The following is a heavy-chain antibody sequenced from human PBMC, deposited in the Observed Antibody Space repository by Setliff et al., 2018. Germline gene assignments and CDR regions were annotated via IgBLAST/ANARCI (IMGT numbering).Heavy chain of an antibody. V-gene: IGHV1-18*01. CDR3: ASSGDYYDRSGYPYAMDV. CDR2: ISVYNGNT. CDR1: GYTFTRNG. D-gene: IGHD3-22*01. J-gene: IGHJ6*02. Sequence: GASVKVSCKASGYTFTRNGINWVRQAPGQGLEWMGWISVYNGNTHYAQKFQGRVTMTTDTSTTTAHMDLRSLRSDDTAVYSCASSGDYYDRSGYPYAMDVWGQGTAVTVSS.